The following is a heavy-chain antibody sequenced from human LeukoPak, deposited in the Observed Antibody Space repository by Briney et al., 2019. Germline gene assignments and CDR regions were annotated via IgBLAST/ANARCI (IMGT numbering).Heavy chain of an antibody. CDR2: IIPIFGTA. J-gene: IGHJ3*02. D-gene: IGHD2-2*01. CDR3: ARGHRYCSSTSCCDAFDI. Sequence: SVKVSCKASGGTFSSYAISWVRQAPGQGLEWMGGIIPIFGTANYAQKFQGRVTITADESTSTACMELSSLRSEDTAVYYCARGHRYCSSTSCCDAFDIWGQGTMVTVSS. CDR1: GGTFSSYA. V-gene: IGHV1-69*01.